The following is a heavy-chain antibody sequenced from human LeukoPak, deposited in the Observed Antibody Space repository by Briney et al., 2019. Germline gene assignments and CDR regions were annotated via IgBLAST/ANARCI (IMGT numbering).Heavy chain of an antibody. CDR3: ARSYFGSGTFNGFDY. CDR2: IYHSGTT. V-gene: IGHV4-4*02. Sequence: GSLRLSCAASGFTVSNSYMSWVRQPPGKGLEWIEEIYHSGTTNYNPSLKSRVTISLDKSRNQFSLNLNSVSAADTAVYYCARSYFGSGTFNGFDYWGQGTLVTVSS. CDR1: GFTVSNSYM. J-gene: IGHJ4*02. D-gene: IGHD3-10*01.